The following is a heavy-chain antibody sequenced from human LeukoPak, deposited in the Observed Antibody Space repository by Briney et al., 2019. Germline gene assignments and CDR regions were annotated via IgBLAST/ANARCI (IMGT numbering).Heavy chain of an antibody. CDR2: IIPNSGGT. CDR1: GYTFTGYY. V-gene: IGHV1-2*02. Sequence: ASVKVSCKASGYTFTGYYMHWVRQAPGQGLEWMGWIIPNSGGTNYAQKFQGRVTMTRDTSISTAYMEPSRLRSDDTAEYYCARENYDFRSGYFGRARNWFDPWVQGTLVTVSS. CDR3: ARENYDFRSGYFGRARNWFDP. D-gene: IGHD3-3*01. J-gene: IGHJ5*02.